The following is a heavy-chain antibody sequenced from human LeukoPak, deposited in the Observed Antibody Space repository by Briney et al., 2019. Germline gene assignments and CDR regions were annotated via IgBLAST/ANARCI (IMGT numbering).Heavy chain of an antibody. D-gene: IGHD3-3*01. V-gene: IGHV3-23*01. CDR3: AKSVAIYFYYGLDV. CDR1: GFTFSSYA. J-gene: IGHJ6*02. Sequence: GGSLRLSCAASGFTFSSYAMSWVRQTPGKGLEWVSAISGSGGSTYYAASVKGRFTISRDNSKNTLFLQMDSLRAEDTAPYYCAKSVAIYFYYGLDVWGQGTTVTVSS. CDR2: ISGSGGST.